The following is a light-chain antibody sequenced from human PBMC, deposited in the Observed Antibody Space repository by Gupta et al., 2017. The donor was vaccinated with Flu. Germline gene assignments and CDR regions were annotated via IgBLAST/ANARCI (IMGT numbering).Light chain of an antibody. J-gene: IGKJ1*01. CDR2: KAS. V-gene: IGKV1-5*03. CDR1: QTIDSW. Sequence: DIQLTQSPSTLSASVGDRVTITCRASQTIDSWLAWYQKKPGRAPKSLIYKASSLETGVPSRFSGSGSGTXFSLTIXSLQPDDFATYYCQQYRSSPWTFGXGTKVEIK. CDR3: QQYRSSPWT.